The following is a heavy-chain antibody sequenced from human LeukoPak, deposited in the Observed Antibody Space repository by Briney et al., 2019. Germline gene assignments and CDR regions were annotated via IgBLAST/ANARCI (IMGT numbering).Heavy chain of an antibody. CDR1: GGSISSSSYY. Sequence: SETLSLTCTASGGSISSSSYYWGWIRQPPGKGLEWIGSIYYSGSTYYNPSLKSRVTISVDTSKNHFSLKLSSVTAADTAVYYCARHNAGYNPHRYMDVWGKGTTLTVSS. D-gene: IGHD5-24*01. V-gene: IGHV4-39*01. CDR3: ARHNAGYNPHRYMDV. J-gene: IGHJ6*03. CDR2: IYYSGST.